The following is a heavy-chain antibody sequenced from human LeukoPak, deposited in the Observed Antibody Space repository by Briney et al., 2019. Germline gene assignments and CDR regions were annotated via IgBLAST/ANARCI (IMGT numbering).Heavy chain of an antibody. Sequence: ASVKVSCKASGYTFIGYYMHWVRQAPGQGLEWMGWINPNSGGTNYAQNFQGRVTMTRDTSISTAYMELSRLRSDDTAVYYCARIKGSYSSGWYELDYWGQGTLVTVSS. J-gene: IGHJ4*02. CDR1: GYTFIGYY. CDR2: INPNSGGT. CDR3: ARIKGSYSSGWYELDY. V-gene: IGHV1-2*02. D-gene: IGHD6-19*01.